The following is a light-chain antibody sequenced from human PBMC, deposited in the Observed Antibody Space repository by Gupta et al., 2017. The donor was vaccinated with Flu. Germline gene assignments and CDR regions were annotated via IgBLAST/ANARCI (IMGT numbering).Light chain of an antibody. CDR1: RSNVGNNA. Sequence: SVLTQPPSVAEAPSQRVTMSCAGSRSNVGNNAVNWYQQFPGKSPKLLIYYDDLLPSGVSDRFSGSKSGTSATLAVSGLPAEDDADYYCAVGADGLCGPFFGGGTELTVL. J-gene: IGLJ2*01. CDR3: AVGADGLCGPF. V-gene: IGLV1-36*01. CDR2: YDD.